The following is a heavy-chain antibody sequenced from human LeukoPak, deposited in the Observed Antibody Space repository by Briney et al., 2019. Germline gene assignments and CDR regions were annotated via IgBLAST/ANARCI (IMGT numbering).Heavy chain of an antibody. CDR1: GYSISSGYY. V-gene: IGHV4-38-2*01. CDR3: ATEGTNHYDTSGYYYY. J-gene: IGHJ4*01. D-gene: IGHD3-22*01. CDR2: IYHSGST. Sequence: SETLSLTCAVSGYSISSGYYWGWIRQPPGKGLEWIGSIYHSGSTYYNPSLKSRVTISVDTSKNQFSLKLSSVTAADTAVYYCATEGTNHYDTSGYYYYWGQGTLVTVSS.